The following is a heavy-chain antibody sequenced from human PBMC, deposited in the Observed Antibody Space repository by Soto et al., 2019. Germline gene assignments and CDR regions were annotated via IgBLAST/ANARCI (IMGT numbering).Heavy chain of an antibody. CDR3: ARTKNYGALL. CDR2: VNHRGST. V-gene: IGHV4-34*01. J-gene: IGHJ4*02. Sequence: SETLSLTCAFFGGSFIGYSCSWIRQPPGQGLEWIGEVNHRGSTNYNPSLKSRVTISVDTSKNQFSLKLNSVTAADAAVYYCARTKNYGALLWGQGTLVTVSS. D-gene: IGHD4-17*01. CDR1: GGSFIGYS.